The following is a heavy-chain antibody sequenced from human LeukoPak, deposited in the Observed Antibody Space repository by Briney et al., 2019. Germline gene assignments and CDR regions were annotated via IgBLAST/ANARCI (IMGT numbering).Heavy chain of an antibody. J-gene: IGHJ5*02. CDR2: IIPMFGTA. D-gene: IGHD2-2*01. Sequence: ASVKVSCKASGGTFSSYAISWVRQAPGQGLEWMGGIIPMFGTANYAQKLQGRVTITTDESRSIAYMELSSLRSEDTAVYYCASSHCSSTSCYGGEYNWFDPWGQGTLVTVSS. V-gene: IGHV1-69*05. CDR1: GGTFSSYA. CDR3: ASSHCSSTSCYGGEYNWFDP.